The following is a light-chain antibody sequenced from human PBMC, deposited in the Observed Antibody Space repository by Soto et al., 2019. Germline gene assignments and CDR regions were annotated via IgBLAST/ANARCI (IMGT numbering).Light chain of an antibody. J-gene: IGLJ3*02. CDR2: EDT. V-gene: IGLV2-23*01. Sequence: QSALTQPASVSESPGQSITISCTGSSSNVGTYHLVSWYQQHPGKAPKLMIYEDTKRPSWVSNRFSGAKSGNTASLTIYGLQPEDEADYYCSSYEDTSASWVFGGGTKVTVL. CDR1: SSNVGTYHL. CDR3: SSYEDTSASWV.